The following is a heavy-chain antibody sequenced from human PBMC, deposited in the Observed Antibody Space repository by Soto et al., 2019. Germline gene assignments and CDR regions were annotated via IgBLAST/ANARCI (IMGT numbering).Heavy chain of an antibody. CDR2: ISYDGSNK. CDR1: GFTFSSYG. CDR3: AKGHYDFWSGYYDHYYYGMDV. Sequence: LRLSCAASGFTFSSYGMHWVRQAPGKGLEWVAVISYDGSNKYYADSVKGRFTIPRDNSKNTLYLQMNSLRAEDTAVYYCAKGHYDFWSGYYDHYYYGMDVWGQGTTVTVSS. J-gene: IGHJ6*02. D-gene: IGHD3-3*01. V-gene: IGHV3-30*18.